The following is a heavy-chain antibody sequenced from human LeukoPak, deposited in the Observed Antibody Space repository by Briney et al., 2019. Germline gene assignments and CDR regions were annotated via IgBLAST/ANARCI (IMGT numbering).Heavy chain of an antibody. V-gene: IGHV4-34*01. D-gene: IGHD3-3*01. CDR3: ARARFLEWLLSYYYYGMDV. Sequence: KPSETLSLTCAVYGVSFSGYYWSWIRQPPGKGLEWIGEINHSGSTNYNPSLKSRVTISVDTSKNQFSLKLSSVTAADTAVYYCARARFLEWLLSYYYYGMDVWGQGTTVTVSS. CDR1: GVSFSGYY. CDR2: INHSGST. J-gene: IGHJ6*02.